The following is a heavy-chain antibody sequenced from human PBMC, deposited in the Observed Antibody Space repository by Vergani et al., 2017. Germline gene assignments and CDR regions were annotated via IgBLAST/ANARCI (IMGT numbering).Heavy chain of an antibody. Sequence: EVQLLESGGGLVQPGGSLRLSCAASGFTFSSYATSWVRQAPGKGLEWVSAISGSGGSTYYADSVKGRFTISRDNSKNTLYLQMNSLRAEDTAVYYCAKDQVGAVAGTNYWGQGTLVTVSS. D-gene: IGHD6-19*01. CDR3: AKDQVGAVAGTNY. J-gene: IGHJ4*02. CDR1: GFTFSSYA. CDR2: ISGSGGST. V-gene: IGHV3-23*01.